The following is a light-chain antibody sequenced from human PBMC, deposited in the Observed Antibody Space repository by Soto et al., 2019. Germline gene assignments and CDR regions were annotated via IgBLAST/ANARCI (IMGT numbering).Light chain of an antibody. Sequence: QSVLTQPPSVSAAPGQKVTISCSGSSSNIGNNYVSWYQQLPGTAPKLLIYDNNKRPSGIPDRFSGSKSGTSATLGITGLQTGDEADYYCGRWDSSLSAVFGGGTKLTVL. CDR1: SSNIGNNY. J-gene: IGLJ2*01. CDR3: GRWDSSLSAV. V-gene: IGLV1-51*01. CDR2: DNN.